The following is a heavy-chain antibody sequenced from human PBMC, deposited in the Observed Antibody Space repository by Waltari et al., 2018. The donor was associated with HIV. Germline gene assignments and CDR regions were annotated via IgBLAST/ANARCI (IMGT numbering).Heavy chain of an antibody. Sequence: MQLVQSGAEVKKPEASVKVSCKASGYTFTSSDIIWVRQATGQGLVWMGCMNTNSGNTGYAKKFQGIVTMTRNTSISTAYMELSSLRSEDTAVYYCARGSRYGSGIYYGMDVWGQGTTVTVSS. CDR1: GYTFTSSD. D-gene: IGHD3-10*01. J-gene: IGHJ6*02. V-gene: IGHV1-8*01. CDR3: ARGSRYGSGIYYGMDV. CDR2: MNTNSGNT.